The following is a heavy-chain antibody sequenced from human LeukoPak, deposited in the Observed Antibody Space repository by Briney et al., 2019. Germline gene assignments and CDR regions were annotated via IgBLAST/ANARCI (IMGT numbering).Heavy chain of an antibody. D-gene: IGHD3-16*01. CDR1: GGSISSDRFY. CDR3: ARVPDWPYVPDY. Sequence: PSETLSLTCTVSGGSISSDRFYWTWVRQPAGKGLEWIGRIKSSNTNYNPSLKSRVSISLDTSTNQFSLKLSSLTAADTAVYYCARVPDWPYVPDYWGQGTLHTVSS. J-gene: IGHJ4*02. CDR2: IKSSNT. V-gene: IGHV4-61*02.